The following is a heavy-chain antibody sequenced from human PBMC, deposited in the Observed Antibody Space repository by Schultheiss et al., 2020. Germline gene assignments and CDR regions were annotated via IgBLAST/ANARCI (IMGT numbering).Heavy chain of an antibody. CDR1: GGSVSSGSYW. J-gene: IGHJ3*02. CDR2: IYYSGST. V-gene: IGHV4-61*01. Sequence: GSLRLSCTVSGGSVSSGSYWWSWIRQPPGKGLEWIGYIYYSGSTNYKPSLKSRVTISVDTSKNQFSLKLSSVTAADTAMYYCVRKGDIWGQGTMVTVSS. CDR3: VRKGDI.